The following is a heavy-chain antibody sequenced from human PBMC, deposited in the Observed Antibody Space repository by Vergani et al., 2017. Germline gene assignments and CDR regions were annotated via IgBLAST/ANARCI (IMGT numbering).Heavy chain of an antibody. Sequence: VQLLESGGGLVQPGGSLRLSCAASGFTFSSYAMSWVRQRPGMGLDWIGYIYYSGTTYYNPSLESRLTISLDTSENHLSLKLTSVTDADTAVYYCARQKDYYMDVWGKGTTVTVS. CDR3: ARQKDYYMDV. CDR1: GFTFSSYA. V-gene: IGHV4-59*06. J-gene: IGHJ6*03. CDR2: YSGTT.